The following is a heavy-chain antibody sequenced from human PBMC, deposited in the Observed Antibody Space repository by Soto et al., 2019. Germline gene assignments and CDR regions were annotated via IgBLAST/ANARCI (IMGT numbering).Heavy chain of an antibody. V-gene: IGHV2-5*02. J-gene: IGHJ6*02. D-gene: IGHD2-15*01. CDR2: IYWDEDK. CDR1: GFSLSTSGVG. CDR3: AYLACSGGSCYWFSYSGMDV. Sequence: QITLKESGPTLVKPTQTLTLTCTFSGFSLSTSGVGVAWIRQPPGKALEWLALIYWDEDKRYRQSLETRLTITKDTSKNQVVLTMTNVDSVDTATYYCAYLACSGGSCYWFSYSGMDVWGQGTTVIVSS.